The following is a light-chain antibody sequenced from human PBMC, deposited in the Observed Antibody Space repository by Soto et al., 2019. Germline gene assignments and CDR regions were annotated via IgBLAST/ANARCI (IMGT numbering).Light chain of an antibody. CDR3: QQYNNWPPYT. Sequence: ETVMTQSPATLSVSPGERATLSCRASQTIANNLAWYQQRPGPAPRLLIYGASTRATDIPARFSGSGSGTEFTLTISSLQSEDFAIYYCQQYNNWPPYTFGQGTKLEIK. V-gene: IGKV3-15*01. J-gene: IGKJ2*01. CDR1: QTIANN. CDR2: GAS.